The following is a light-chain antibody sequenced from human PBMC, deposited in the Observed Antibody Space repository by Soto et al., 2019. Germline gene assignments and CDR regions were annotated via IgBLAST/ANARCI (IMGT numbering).Light chain of an antibody. CDR1: QRINTNY. J-gene: IGKJ5*01. CDR3: QQYSGSPIT. CDR2: GAS. V-gene: IGKV3-20*01. Sequence: ELVLTQSPSTLSLSPGERXTPPRRSSQRINTNYLAWYQQKPGQAPRLLISGASIRATATPDRFSGSGSGTDFTLTIAGLEPADSGMYYCQQYSGSPITFGQGTRLEIK.